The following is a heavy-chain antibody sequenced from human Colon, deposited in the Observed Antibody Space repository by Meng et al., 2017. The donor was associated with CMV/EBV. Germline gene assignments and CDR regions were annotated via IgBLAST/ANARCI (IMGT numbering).Heavy chain of an antibody. CDR2: IYWDDDK. Sequence: QVTLKESGPTLVKPTHTLPLTCTFSGFYLNTYEVVLGWFRQPPGKAPEWLALIYWDDDKRYRSSLGNRLTLTHDASKNQVVLTMTDMDPVDTATHYCAHKSLPAAFFDYWSQGTLVTVSS. D-gene: IGHD2-2*01. CDR1: GFYLNTYEVV. CDR3: AHKSLPAAFFDY. J-gene: IGHJ4*02. V-gene: IGHV2-5*02.